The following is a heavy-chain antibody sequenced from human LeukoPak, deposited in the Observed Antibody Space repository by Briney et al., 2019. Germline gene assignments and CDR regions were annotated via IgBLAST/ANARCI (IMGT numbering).Heavy chain of an antibody. CDR3: ARLFYDSSGYWFPNYYMDV. J-gene: IGHJ6*03. D-gene: IGHD3-22*01. Sequence: SETLSLTCAVYGGSFSGYYWSWIRQPPGKGLEWIGEINHSGSTNYNPSLKSRVTISVDTSKNQFSLKLSSVTAADTAVYYCARLFYDSSGYWFPNYYMDVWGKGTTVTVSS. CDR1: GGSFSGYY. CDR2: INHSGST. V-gene: IGHV4-34*01.